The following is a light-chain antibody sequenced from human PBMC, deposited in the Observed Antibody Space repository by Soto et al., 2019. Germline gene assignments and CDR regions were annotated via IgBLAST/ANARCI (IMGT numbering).Light chain of an antibody. CDR2: EVN. CDR1: SSDVGGYNY. CDR3: SSSAGSSND. V-gene: IGLV2-8*01. Sequence: QSVLTHPPSASGSPGQSVAISCTGTSSDVGGYNYVSWYQQHPGKAPKLMIYEVNKRPSGDPDRFSGSKSGNTASLTVSVLQADDEADYYCSSSAGSSNDFGIGTTLPVL. J-gene: IGLJ1*01.